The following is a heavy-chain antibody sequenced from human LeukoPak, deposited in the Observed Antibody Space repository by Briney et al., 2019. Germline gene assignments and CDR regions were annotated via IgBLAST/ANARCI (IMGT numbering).Heavy chain of an antibody. V-gene: IGHV4-39*02. CDR2: VYYSGST. Sequence: SETLSLTCTVSGDSISSNNFYWDWIRQPPGKGLEWIGRVYYSGSTYYNPSLKSRLTISVDTSRNQFSLSLSSVTAADTAVYYCARELRCSRGTCYILEGYYYAMDVWGQGTTVTVSS. J-gene: IGHJ6*02. CDR1: GDSISSNNFY. CDR3: ARELRCSRGTCYILEGYYYAMDV. D-gene: IGHD2-15*01.